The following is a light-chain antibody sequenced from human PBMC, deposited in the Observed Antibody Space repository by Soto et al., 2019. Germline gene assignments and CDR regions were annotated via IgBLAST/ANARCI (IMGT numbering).Light chain of an antibody. CDR3: QRKT. V-gene: IGKV1-5*01. J-gene: IGKJ3*01. CDR1: QSISSW. CDR2: DAS. Sequence: DIQMTQSPSTLSASVGDRVTITCRASQSISSWLAWYQQKPGKAPKLLIYDASSLESGVPSRFSGSGSGTEFTLTIRSLQLDYFEPYYCQRKTFGPGTKVDIK.